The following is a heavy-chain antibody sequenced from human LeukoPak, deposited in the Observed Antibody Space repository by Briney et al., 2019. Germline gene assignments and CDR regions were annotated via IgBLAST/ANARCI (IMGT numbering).Heavy chain of an antibody. Sequence: ASVKVSCKASGYTFTGHYMHWVRQAPGQGLEWMGWINSDSGGTKYAQKFQGSVIMTRVTSISTAYMGLSRLKSDDTAVYYCARGRVHSWSDAFDIWGQGTTVTVSS. D-gene: IGHD1-1*01. CDR1: GYTFTGHY. V-gene: IGHV1-2*02. J-gene: IGHJ3*02. CDR2: INSDSGGT. CDR3: ARGRVHSWSDAFDI.